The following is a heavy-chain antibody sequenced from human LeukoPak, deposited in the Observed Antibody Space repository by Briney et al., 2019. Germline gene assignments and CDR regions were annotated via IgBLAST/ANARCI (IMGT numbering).Heavy chain of an antibody. CDR3: VRHCVGDERWYFDI. Sequence: PSETLSLTCTVSGCSISNSSYYWVWLPHPPGKGLEWIGSIYYSGSTYYNPSLKSRVTISVDTSKNQFSLKMSSVNAADTAVYYCVRHCVGDERWYFDISGGGAL. CDR2: IYYSGST. V-gene: IGHV4-39*01. J-gene: IGHJ2*01. CDR1: GCSISNSSYY. D-gene: IGHD2-21*02.